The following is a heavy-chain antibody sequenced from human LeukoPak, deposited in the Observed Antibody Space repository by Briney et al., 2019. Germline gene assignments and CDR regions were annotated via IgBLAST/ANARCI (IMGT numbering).Heavy chain of an antibody. CDR2: ISSSSSYI. V-gene: IGHV3-21*06. D-gene: IGHD3-22*01. Sequence: GGSLRLSCVASGFTFSSYNMNWVRQAPGKGLEWVSFISSSSSYIEYADSVKGRFSISRDNAKNSLYLQMNSLRAEDAAVYYCARDYYDSSGYVSHAFDFWGQGTMVTVSS. J-gene: IGHJ3*01. CDR1: GFTFSSYN. CDR3: ARDYYDSSGYVSHAFDF.